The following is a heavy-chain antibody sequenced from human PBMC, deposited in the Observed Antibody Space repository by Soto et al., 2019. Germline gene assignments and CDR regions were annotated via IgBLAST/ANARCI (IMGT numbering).Heavy chain of an antibody. J-gene: IGHJ5*02. D-gene: IGHD3-3*01. V-gene: IGHV3-23*01. Sequence: EVQLLESGGGLVQPGGSLRLSCAASGFTFSSYAMSWVRQAPGKGLEWVSAISGSGGSTYYADSVKGRFTISRDNSKNTLYLQMNSLRAVDTAVYYCAKDGRYYDFWSGYSRQNWFDPWGQGTLVTVSS. CDR1: GFTFSSYA. CDR2: ISGSGGST. CDR3: AKDGRYYDFWSGYSRQNWFDP.